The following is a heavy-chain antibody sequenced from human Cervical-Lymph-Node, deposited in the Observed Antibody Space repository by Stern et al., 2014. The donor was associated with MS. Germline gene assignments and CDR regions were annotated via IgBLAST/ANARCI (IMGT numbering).Heavy chain of an antibody. Sequence: QVQLVQSGAEVKKPGSSVTVSCKASGGTFSSLAFTWVRKTPGQGLEWMGGIIPVFDTTNYAQKFQCRITIPADESTSTGYMEVSSLRSEDTAIYYCARVNIVVEPTTAPNYYYYGMDVWGQGTTVTVSS. J-gene: IGHJ6*02. V-gene: IGHV1-69*01. CDR1: GGTFSSLA. D-gene: IGHD2-2*01. CDR3: ARVNIVVEPTTAPNYYYYGMDV. CDR2: IIPVFDTT.